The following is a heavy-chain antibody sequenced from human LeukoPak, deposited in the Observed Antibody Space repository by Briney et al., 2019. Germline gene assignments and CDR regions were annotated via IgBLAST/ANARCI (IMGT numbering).Heavy chain of an antibody. D-gene: IGHD2-2*01. J-gene: IGHJ4*02. CDR1: GYSFTDFW. CDR3: ARLGYYTITSCYANFDF. Sequence: GESLKISCKSSGYSFTDFWIGWVRQMPGKGLEWMGIIYPGDSNTRYSPSFQGQVTISADESISTAYLQWSSLKASDTAMYYCARLGYYTITSCYANFDFWGQGTLVTVSS. CDR2: IYPGDSNT. V-gene: IGHV5-51*01.